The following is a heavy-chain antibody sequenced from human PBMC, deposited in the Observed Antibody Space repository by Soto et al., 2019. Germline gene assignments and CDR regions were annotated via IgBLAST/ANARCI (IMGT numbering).Heavy chain of an antibody. CDR3: ARSGDNFNVLDY. D-gene: IGHD1-1*01. V-gene: IGHV3-11*04. CDR2: STNSGTCG. J-gene: IGHJ4*02. Sequence: KTGGALSLFCEASGFTFRDYYMSWIRQAPGRSLEWLACSTNSGTCGRYATSVKGLFSFSRDHANISPYLEMNSPGVGDTAVYYCARSGDNFNVLDYWGRGTQVTV. CDR1: GFTFRDYY.